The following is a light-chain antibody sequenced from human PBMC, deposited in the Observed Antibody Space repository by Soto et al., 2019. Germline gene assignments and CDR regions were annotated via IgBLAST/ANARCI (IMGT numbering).Light chain of an antibody. J-gene: IGKJ4*01. Sequence: IVLTQSPATLSVSPGERATLSCLASQSVSSSYLAWYQQKPGQAPRLLIFGASTRATGIPARFSGSGSGTDFTLTISSLQSEDFGVYFCQQYDNWPLTFGGGTKVDIK. V-gene: IGKV3D-15*01. CDR3: QQYDNWPLT. CDR1: QSVSSSY. CDR2: GAS.